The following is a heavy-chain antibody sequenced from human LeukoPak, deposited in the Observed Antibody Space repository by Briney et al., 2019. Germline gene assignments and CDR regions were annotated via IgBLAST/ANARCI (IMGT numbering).Heavy chain of an antibody. CDR1: GGSISSSSYY. J-gene: IGHJ4*02. D-gene: IGHD3-9*01. V-gene: IGHV4-39*01. CDR3: ARHVTPRYFDWLLSYFDY. CDR2: IYYSGST. Sequence: ASETLSLTCTVSGGSISSSSYYWGWIRQPPGKGLEWIGSIYYSGSTYYNPSLKSRVTISVDTSKNQFSLKLSSVTAADTAVYYCARHVTPRYFDWLLSYFDYWGQGTLVTVSS.